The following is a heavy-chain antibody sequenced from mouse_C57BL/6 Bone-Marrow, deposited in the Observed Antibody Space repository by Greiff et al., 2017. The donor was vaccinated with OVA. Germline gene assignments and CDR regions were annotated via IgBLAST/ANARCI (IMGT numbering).Heavy chain of an antibody. D-gene: IGHD1-1*01. CDR2: FHPYNDDT. CDR1: GYTFTTYP. V-gene: IGHV1-47*01. J-gene: IGHJ1*03. CDR3: ARGSFITTVVAHWYFDV. Sequence: VQLQQSGAELVKPGASVKMSCKASGYTFTTYPIEWMKQNHGKSLEWIGNFHPYNDDTKYNEKFKGKATLTVEKSSSTVYLELSRLTSDDSAVYYGARGSFITTVVAHWYFDVWGTGTTVTVSS.